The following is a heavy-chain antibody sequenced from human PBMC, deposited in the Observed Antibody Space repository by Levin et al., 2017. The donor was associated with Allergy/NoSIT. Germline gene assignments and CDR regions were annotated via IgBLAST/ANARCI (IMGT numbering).Heavy chain of an antibody. D-gene: IGHD1-26*01. CDR2: TYYRSKWTT. J-gene: IGHJ4*02. Sequence: SETLSLTCAISGASVSSNRAAWNWIRQSPSGGLEWLGRTYYRSKWTTDYAVSLKGRITVNPDTSKNQFSLQLNSVTPEDTAVYYCARVEQGGGSFDYWGQGTVVTVSS. V-gene: IGHV6-1*01. CDR3: ARVEQGGGSFDY. CDR1: GASVSSNRAA.